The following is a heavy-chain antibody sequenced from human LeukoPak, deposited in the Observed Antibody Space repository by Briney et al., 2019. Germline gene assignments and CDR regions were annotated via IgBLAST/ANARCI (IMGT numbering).Heavy chain of an antibody. CDR3: APSVSSSPYFYY. D-gene: IGHD6-6*01. J-gene: IGHJ4*02. V-gene: IGHV3-23*01. CDR1: GFTFSSYA. Sequence: GGSLRLSCAASGFTFSSYAMSWVRQAPGKGLEWVSAISGSGGSTYYADSAKGRFTISRDNAKNTLYLQMNSLRAEDTAVYYCAPSVSSSPYFYYGGQATLVTVSS. CDR2: ISGSGGST.